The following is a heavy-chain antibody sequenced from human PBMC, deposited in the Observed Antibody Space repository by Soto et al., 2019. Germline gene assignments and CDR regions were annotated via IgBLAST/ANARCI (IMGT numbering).Heavy chain of an antibody. V-gene: IGHV5-51*01. J-gene: IGHJ5*02. D-gene: IGHD1-26*01. CDR1: GDSFSRYW. Sequence: LGESLKISCKGFGDSFSRYWIGWVRQMPGKGLEWMGITNPGDSDTRYSPSFQGQVTISVDKSISTAYLQWSSPKASDTAMYYCASHVSGNWFDPWGQGTQVTVSS. CDR2: TNPGDSDT. CDR3: ASHVSGNWFDP.